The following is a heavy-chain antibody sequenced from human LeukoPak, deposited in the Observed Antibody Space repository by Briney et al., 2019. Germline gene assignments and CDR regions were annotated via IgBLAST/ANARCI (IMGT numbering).Heavy chain of an antibody. D-gene: IGHD3-10*01. CDR3: AKYYYGSGYNWFGP. CDR1: GGSINNYY. J-gene: IGHJ5*02. CDR2: IYYSGST. Sequence: PSETLSLTCTVSGGSINNYYWSWIRQPPGKGLEWIGYIYYSGSTNYNSSLKSRVTISVDTSKNQFSLKLSSVTTADTAVYYCAKYYYGSGYNWFGPWGQGTLVTVSS. V-gene: IGHV4-59*01.